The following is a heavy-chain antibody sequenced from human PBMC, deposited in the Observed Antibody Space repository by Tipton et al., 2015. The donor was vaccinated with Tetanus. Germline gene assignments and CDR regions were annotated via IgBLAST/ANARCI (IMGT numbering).Heavy chain of an antibody. D-gene: IGHD6-19*01. CDR3: ARAEYSSGWFATDRDYYYGMDV. CDR2: IYYSGST. J-gene: IGHJ6*02. CDR1: GGSISSTNYY. V-gene: IGHV4-61*05. Sequence: TCTVSGGSISSTNYYWGWIRQPPGKGLEWIGYIYYSGSTNYNPSLKSRVTISVDTSKNQFSLKLSSVTAADTAVYYCARAEYSSGWFATDRDYYYGMDVWGQGTTVTVSS.